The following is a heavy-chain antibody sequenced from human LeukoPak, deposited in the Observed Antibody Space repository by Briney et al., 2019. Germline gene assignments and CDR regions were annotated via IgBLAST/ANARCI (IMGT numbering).Heavy chain of an antibody. J-gene: IGHJ4*02. CDR1: GFTFSDYH. CDR2: ISYDGSNK. CDR3: AKVGLPVTTILDYFDY. D-gene: IGHD4-11*01. V-gene: IGHV3-30*18. Sequence: GGSLRLSCVVSGFTFSDYHMNWVRQAPGKGLEWVAVISYDGSNKYYADSVKGRFTISRDNSKNTLYLQMNSLRTEDTAVYYCAKVGLPVTTILDYFDYWGQGTLVTVSS.